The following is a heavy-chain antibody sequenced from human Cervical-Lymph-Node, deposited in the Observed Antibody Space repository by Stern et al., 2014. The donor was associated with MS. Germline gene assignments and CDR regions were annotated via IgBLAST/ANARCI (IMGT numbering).Heavy chain of an antibody. CDR2: IIPTVGTP. D-gene: IGHD3-16*01. CDR1: GDTFSTSL. CDR3: AGGVGGSHYFDY. Sequence: QLVQSGAEVKKPGSSVKVSCKASGDTFSTSLITWVRQAPGQGPEWMGWIIPTVGTPTDARRFQSRVAITADETTNTAYMELSSSRSDDTAVYYCAGGVGGSHYFDYWGQGTLVTVSS. V-gene: IGHV1-69*01. J-gene: IGHJ4*02.